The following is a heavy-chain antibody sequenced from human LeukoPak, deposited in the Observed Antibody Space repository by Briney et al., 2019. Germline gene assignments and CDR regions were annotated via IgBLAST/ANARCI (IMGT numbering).Heavy chain of an antibody. CDR1: GGSFSGYY. CDR3: ARDPLIAVAGTMNYYGMDV. V-gene: IGHV4-34*01. J-gene: IGHJ6*04. CDR2: INHSGST. D-gene: IGHD6-19*01. Sequence: SETLSLTCAVYGGSFSGYYWSWIRQPPGKGLEWIGEINHSGSTNYNPPLKSRVTISVDTSKNQFSLKLSSVTAADTAVYYCARDPLIAVAGTMNYYGMDVWGKGTTVTVSS.